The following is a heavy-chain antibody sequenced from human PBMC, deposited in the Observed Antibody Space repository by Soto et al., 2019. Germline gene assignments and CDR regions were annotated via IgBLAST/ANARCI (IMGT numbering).Heavy chain of an antibody. CDR2: IRSKANSYAT. CDR1: GFTFSGSA. V-gene: IGHV3-73*01. CDR3: TIPYYDFWSGYSGFDY. J-gene: IGHJ4*02. Sequence: EVQLVESGGGLVQPGGSLKLSCAASGFTFSGSAMHWVRQASGKGLEWVGRIRSKANSYATAYAASVKGRFTISRDDSKNTAYLQMKRLKTEDTAVYYCTIPYYDFWSGYSGFDYWGQGTLVTVSS. D-gene: IGHD3-3*01.